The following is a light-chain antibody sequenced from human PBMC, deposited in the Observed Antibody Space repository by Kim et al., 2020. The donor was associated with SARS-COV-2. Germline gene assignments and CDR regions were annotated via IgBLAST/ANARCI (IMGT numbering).Light chain of an antibody. CDR2: LEGSGSY. V-gene: IGLV4-60*03. CDR3: ETWDSNTLWV. J-gene: IGLJ3*02. CDR1: SGHSSYI. Sequence: VKLTCTLSSGHSSYIIAWHQQQPGKAPRYLMKLEGSGSYNKGSGVPDRFSGSSSGADRYLTIANLQSEDEADYYCETWDSNTLWVFGGGTKLTVL.